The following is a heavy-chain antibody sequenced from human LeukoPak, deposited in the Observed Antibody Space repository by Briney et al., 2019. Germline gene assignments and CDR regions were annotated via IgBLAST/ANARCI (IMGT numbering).Heavy chain of an antibody. D-gene: IGHD6-19*01. J-gene: IGHJ5*02. CDR3: AKDASSGWPNWFDP. V-gene: IGHV3-23*01. CDR1: GFTLSSYE. Sequence: PGGSLRLSCTVSGFTLSSYEMTWFRQAPGKGLEWVSSIGYSGGDTHYADSGKGRFTISRDNSKNTLYLQMNSLRAEDTAVYYCAKDASSGWPNWFDPWGQGTLVTVSS. CDR2: IGYSGGDT.